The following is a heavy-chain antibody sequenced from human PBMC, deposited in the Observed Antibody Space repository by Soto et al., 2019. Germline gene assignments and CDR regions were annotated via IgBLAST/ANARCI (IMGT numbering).Heavy chain of an antibody. Sequence: GGSLRLSCAASGFTFSSYSMNWVRQAPGKGLEWVSSISSSSSYIYYADSVKGRFTISRDNAKNSLYLQMNSLRAEDTAVYYCARGGERQWLAYYYYGMDVWGQGTTVTVSS. CDR2: ISSSSSYI. CDR1: GFTFSSYS. V-gene: IGHV3-21*01. D-gene: IGHD6-19*01. J-gene: IGHJ6*02. CDR3: ARGGERQWLAYYYYGMDV.